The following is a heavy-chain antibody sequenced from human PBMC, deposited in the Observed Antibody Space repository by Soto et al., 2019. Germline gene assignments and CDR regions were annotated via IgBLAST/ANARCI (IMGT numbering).Heavy chain of an antibody. CDR3: LRDQRHWNEFADQ. CDR1: GFAFGSYW. D-gene: IGHD1-1*01. J-gene: IGHJ4*02. CDR2: ISQDGAIA. Sequence: VQLVESGGGLVQPGGSLRLSCAASGFAFGSYWMHWVRQAPGKGLVWVSRISQDGAIATQADSVKGRFTFSRDNAKNTLFLQMNRLRADDTAVYYCLRDQRHWNEFADQWGQGTLVTVSS. V-gene: IGHV3-74*01.